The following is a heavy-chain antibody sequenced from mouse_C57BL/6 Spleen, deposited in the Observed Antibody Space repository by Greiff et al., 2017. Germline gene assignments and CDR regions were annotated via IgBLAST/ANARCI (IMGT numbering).Heavy chain of an antibody. D-gene: IGHD2-3*01. CDR3: ARYDGYYDFAY. CDR2: ISYDGSN. CDR1: GYSITSGYY. J-gene: IGHJ3*01. V-gene: IGHV3-6*01. Sequence: EVQLQESGPGLVKPSQSLSLTCSVTGYSITSGYYWNWIRQFPGNKLEWMGYISYDGSNNYNPSLKNRISITRDTSKNQFFLKLNSVTTEDTATYYCARYDGYYDFAYWGQGTLVTVSA.